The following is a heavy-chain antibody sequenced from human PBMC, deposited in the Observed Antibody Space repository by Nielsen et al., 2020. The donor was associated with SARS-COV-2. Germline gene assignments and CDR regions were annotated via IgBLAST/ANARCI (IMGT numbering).Heavy chain of an antibody. V-gene: IGHV3-30*04. CDR3: ARNIEPYYYYGMDV. D-gene: IGHD5-12*01. CDR2: ISYDGSNK. J-gene: IGHJ6*02. Sequence: GESLKISCAASGFTFSSYAMHWVRQAPGKGLEWVAVISYDGSNKYYADSVKGRFTISRDNSKNTLYLQMNSLRAEDTAVYYCARNIEPYYYYGMDVWGQGTTVTVSS. CDR1: GFTFSSYA.